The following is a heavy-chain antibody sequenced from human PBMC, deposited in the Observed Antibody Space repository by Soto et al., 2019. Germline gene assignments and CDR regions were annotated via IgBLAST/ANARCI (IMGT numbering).Heavy chain of an antibody. Sequence: KPSETLSLTCTVSGGSVSNSNYYWGWIRQSPGKGLEWIGNVYYSGGAKYNPSVKRRVSISVDTSKNQFSLNLSSVTAADTAVYYCTRDGDGRMTTNPYYYYGMDVWGPGSTVTVS. D-gene: IGHD2-21*02. V-gene: IGHV4-61*01. CDR2: VYYSGGA. CDR3: TRDGDGRMTTNPYYYYGMDV. CDR1: GGSVSNSNYY. J-gene: IGHJ6*02.